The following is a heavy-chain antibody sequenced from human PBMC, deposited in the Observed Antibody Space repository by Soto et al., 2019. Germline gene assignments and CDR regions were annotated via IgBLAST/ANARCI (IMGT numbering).Heavy chain of an antibody. CDR3: ATDGPSNSGNLYAFDI. D-gene: IGHD5-12*01. J-gene: IGHJ3*02. V-gene: IGHV1-18*04. CDR1: GYTLTNYG. Sequence: QAQLVQSGAEVKKSGASVRVSCKASGYTLTNYGVTWVRQAPGQGLEWLGRVTPYKADTNSAQNLQGRVTMATDTSPNTAYLELRSLRSDDTAVYFCATDGPSNSGNLYAFDIWGQGTMATVSA. CDR2: VTPYKADT.